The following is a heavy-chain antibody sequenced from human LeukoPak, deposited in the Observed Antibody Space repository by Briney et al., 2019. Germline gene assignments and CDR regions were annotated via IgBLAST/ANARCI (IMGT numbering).Heavy chain of an antibody. Sequence: SETLSLTRAVYGGSFSGYYWSWIRQPPGKGLEWIGEINHSGSTNYNPSLKSRVTISVDTSKNQFSLKLSSVTAADTAVYYCARGVYDSSGYLYYFDYWGQGTLVTVSS. V-gene: IGHV4-34*01. CDR1: GGSFSGYY. CDR3: ARGVYDSSGYLYYFDY. CDR2: INHSGST. D-gene: IGHD3-22*01. J-gene: IGHJ4*02.